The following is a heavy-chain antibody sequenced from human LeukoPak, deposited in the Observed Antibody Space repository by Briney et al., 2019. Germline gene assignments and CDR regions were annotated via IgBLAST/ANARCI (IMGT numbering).Heavy chain of an antibody. D-gene: IGHD6-19*01. J-gene: IGHJ4*02. CDR3: VKNDGWFHLAQ. CDR2: IKNDGSET. CDR1: GFNSRDHW. Sequence: GGSLRLSCAVSGFNSRDHWMDWVRQAPGKGLQWVGHIKNDGSETYYLDSLKGRFSISRDNTNNALYLQMNSLRVEDTAVYYCVKNDGWFHLAQWGQGTLVTVSS. V-gene: IGHV3-7*03.